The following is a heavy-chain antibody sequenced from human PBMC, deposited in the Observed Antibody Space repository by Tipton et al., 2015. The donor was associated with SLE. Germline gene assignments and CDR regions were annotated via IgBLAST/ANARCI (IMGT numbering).Heavy chain of an antibody. D-gene: IGHD2-15*01. Sequence: TLSLTCTVSGGSITSSHDYWGWIRQPPGKGLEWIGSIHHSGSAYDNPSLKSRVTISLDTSRTQFSLKLSSVTAADTAVYYCARDGRGYCDNSGCSEYNWFDPWGQGTLVTVSS. J-gene: IGHJ5*02. V-gene: IGHV4-39*07. CDR1: GGSITSSHDY. CDR3: ARDGRGYCDNSGCSEYNWFDP. CDR2: IHHSGSA.